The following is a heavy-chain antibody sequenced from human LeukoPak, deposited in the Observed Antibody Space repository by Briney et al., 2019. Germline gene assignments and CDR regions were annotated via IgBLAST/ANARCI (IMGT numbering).Heavy chain of an antibody. V-gene: IGHV1-45*02. CDR2: ITPFNGNT. D-gene: IGHD2-2*02. CDR3: ARSLGYCSSTSCYTYYYGMDV. J-gene: IGHJ6*02. Sequence: GASVKVSCKASGYTFTYRYLHWVRQAPGQALEWMGWITPFNGNTNYAQKFQDRVTITRDRSMSTAYMELSSLRSEDTAMYYCARSLGYCSSTSCYTYYYGMDVWGQGTTVTVSS. CDR1: GYTFTYRY.